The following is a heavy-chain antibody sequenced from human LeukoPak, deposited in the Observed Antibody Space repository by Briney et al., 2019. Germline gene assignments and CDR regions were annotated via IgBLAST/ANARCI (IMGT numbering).Heavy chain of an antibody. CDR2: INWNGAST. CDR1: GFNFDDYG. CDR3: ARGYSGYDFGRYFDS. V-gene: IGHV3-20*04. J-gene: IGHJ4*02. Sequence: GGSLRLSCAASGFNFDDYGMSWVRQAPGKGLDWVSGINWNGASTSYADSVKGRFTISRDNAKNSLYLQMNSLRDEDTALYYCARGYSGYDFGRYFDSWGQGTLVTVSS. D-gene: IGHD5-12*01.